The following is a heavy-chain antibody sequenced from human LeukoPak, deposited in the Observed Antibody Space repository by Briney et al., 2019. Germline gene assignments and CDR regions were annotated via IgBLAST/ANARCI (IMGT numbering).Heavy chain of an antibody. D-gene: IGHD6-13*01. CDR2: IHYTGST. J-gene: IGHJ4*02. CDR1: GGSISSYY. Sequence: PSETLSLTCTVSGGSISSYYWSWIRQPPGKGLEWIGHIHYTGSTNYNPSLMSRVTISVDTFKNQFSLKLSSVTAADTAVYYCARVGAGSSWYDYWGQGTLVTVSS. CDR3: ARVGAGSSWYDY. V-gene: IGHV4-59*01.